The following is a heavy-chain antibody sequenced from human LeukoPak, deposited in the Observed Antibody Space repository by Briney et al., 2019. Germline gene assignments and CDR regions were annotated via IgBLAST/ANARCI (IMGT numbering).Heavy chain of an antibody. CDR2: IYYSGST. J-gene: IGHJ3*02. CDR1: GGSISSYH. D-gene: IGHD3-22*01. V-gene: IGHV4-59*01. Sequence: SETLSLTCTVSGGSISSYHWSWIRQPPGKGPEWIGYIYYSGSTNYNPSLKSRVTISVDTSKNQFSLKLSSVTAADTAVYYCARGGAPYYYDSSGSVPDAFDIWGQGTMVTVSS. CDR3: ARGGAPYYYDSSGSVPDAFDI.